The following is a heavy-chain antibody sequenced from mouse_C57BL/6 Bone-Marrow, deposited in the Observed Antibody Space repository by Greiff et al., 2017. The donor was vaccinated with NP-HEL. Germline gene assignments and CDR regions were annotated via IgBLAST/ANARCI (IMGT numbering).Heavy chain of an antibody. J-gene: IGHJ4*01. D-gene: IGHD2-4*01. Sequence: VQLQQSGPVLVKPGASVKMSCKASGYTFTDYYMNWVKQSHGKSLEWIGVINPYNGGTSYNQKFKGKATLTVDKSSSTAYMELNSLTSEDSAVYYCAREEDDYDGYYYAMDYWGQGTSVTVSS. CDR1: GYTFTDYY. CDR2: INPYNGGT. V-gene: IGHV1-19*01. CDR3: AREEDDYDGYYYAMDY.